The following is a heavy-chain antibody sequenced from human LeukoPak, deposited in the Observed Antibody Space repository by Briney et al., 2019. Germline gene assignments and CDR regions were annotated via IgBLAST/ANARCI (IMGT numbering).Heavy chain of an antibody. J-gene: IGHJ4*02. CDR1: GFTFSSYA. V-gene: IGHV3-30*02. CDR2: IRNDESIK. Sequence: PGGSLRLSCAASGFTFSSYAMHWVRQAPGQGLDWVAFIRNDESIKYYADSVKGRFTISRDNSKNTLYLQMNSLRTEDTAVYYCARGDCSGDCYHPLYYWGQGSLVTVSS. D-gene: IGHD2-21*02. CDR3: ARGDCSGDCYHPLYY.